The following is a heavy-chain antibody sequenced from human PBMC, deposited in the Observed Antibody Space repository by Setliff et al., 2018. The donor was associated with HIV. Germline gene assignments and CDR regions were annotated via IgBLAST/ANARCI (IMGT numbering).Heavy chain of an antibody. CDR3: ARVPRQLLKGAAAYFDY. J-gene: IGHJ4*02. CDR1: GGSISSGSYY. CDR2: IYYSGST. V-gene: IGHV4-61*01. Sequence: PSETLSLTCTVSGGSISSGSYYWSWIRQPPGKGLEWIGNIYYSGSTNYNPSLKSRVTISVDTSKNQFSLRLNSVTAADTAAYYCARVPRQLLKGAAAYFDYWGQGTLVTVSS. D-gene: IGHD5-18*01.